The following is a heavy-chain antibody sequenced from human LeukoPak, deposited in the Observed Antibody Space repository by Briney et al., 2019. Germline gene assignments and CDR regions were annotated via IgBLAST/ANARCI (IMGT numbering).Heavy chain of an antibody. CDR3: ARGGLTVTTYYYYYNMDV. CDR1: GYSFTSYW. Sequence: QISCKGSGYSFTSYWIAWVRQAPGEGLEWMGGIIPIFGTANYAQKFQGRVTITADKSTSTAYMELSSLRFDDTAVYYCARGGLTVTTYYYYYNMDVWGKGTTVTVSS. V-gene: IGHV1-69*06. J-gene: IGHJ6*03. CDR2: IIPIFGTA. D-gene: IGHD4-17*01.